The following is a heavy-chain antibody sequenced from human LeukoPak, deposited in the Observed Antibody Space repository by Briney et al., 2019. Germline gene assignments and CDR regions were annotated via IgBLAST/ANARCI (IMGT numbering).Heavy chain of an antibody. D-gene: IGHD1-26*01. V-gene: IGHV3-48*03. CDR2: ISSSGSTI. CDR1: GFTFSSYE. CDR3: ARVGGSGSYYPLDY. J-gene: IGHJ4*02. Sequence: GGSLRLSCAASGFTFSSYEMNWVRQAPGKGLEWVSYISSSGSTIYYADSVKGRFTIYRDNAKNSLYLQMNSLRAEDTAVYYCARVGGSGSYYPLDYWGQGILVTVSS.